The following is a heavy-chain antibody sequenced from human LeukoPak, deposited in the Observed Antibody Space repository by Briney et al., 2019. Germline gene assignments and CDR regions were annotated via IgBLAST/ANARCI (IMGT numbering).Heavy chain of an antibody. V-gene: IGHV1-18*01. CDR1: GYTFSNYG. D-gene: IGHD2-15*01. CDR3: ARDWYCSGGTCNDCFDP. J-gene: IGHJ5*02. Sequence: ASVKVSCKASGYTFSNYGISWVRQAPGQGLERLGWVGGNNDMTTYAQKFQGRVTMTTDTSTGTAYMELTSLRSDDTAIYYCARDWYCSGGTCNDCFDPWGQGTLVTVSS. CDR2: VGGNNDMT.